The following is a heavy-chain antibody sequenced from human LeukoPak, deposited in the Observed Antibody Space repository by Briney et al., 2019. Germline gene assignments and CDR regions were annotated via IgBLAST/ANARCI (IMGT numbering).Heavy chain of an antibody. V-gene: IGHV4-38-2*02. CDR1: GYSISSGYF. CDR3: AGSPNLNYFDY. CDR2: TYHSGST. J-gene: IGHJ4*02. D-gene: IGHD1-14*01. Sequence: TSETLSLTCTVSGYSISSGYFWGWIRQPPGKGLEWIGTTYHSGSTYYNPSLKSRVTISIDTSTNQFSLRVNSVTAADTAVYYCAGSPNLNYFDYWGQGTLVTVSS.